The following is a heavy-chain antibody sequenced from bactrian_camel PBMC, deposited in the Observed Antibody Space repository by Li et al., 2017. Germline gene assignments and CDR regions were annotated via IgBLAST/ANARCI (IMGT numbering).Heavy chain of an antibody. V-gene: IGHV3S53*01. CDR1: GYIYNTHC. D-gene: IGHD2*01. CDR2: INNYDVT. J-gene: IGHJ4*01. CDR3: AADRSGLSLPC. Sequence: VQLVESGGGSVQARGSLRLSCAVSGYIYNTHCMGWFRQTPTPGSARERVATINNYDVTEYKDSVKGRFTISKDNAKNTLYLQMNSLKPDDTAVYYCAADRSGLSLPCGGQGTQVTVS.